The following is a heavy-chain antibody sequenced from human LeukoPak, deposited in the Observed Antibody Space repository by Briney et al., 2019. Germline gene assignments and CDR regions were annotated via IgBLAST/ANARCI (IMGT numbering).Heavy chain of an antibody. CDR3: AKDEFDVLLWFGENNPTDP. Sequence: GRSLRLSCAASGFTFDDYAMHWVRQAPGKGLEWVSLISGDGGSTYYADSVKGRFTISRDNSKNSLYLQMNSLRTEDTALYYCAKDEFDVLLWFGENNPTDPWGQGTLVTVSS. J-gene: IGHJ5*02. D-gene: IGHD3-10*01. CDR1: GFTFDDYA. CDR2: ISGDGGST. V-gene: IGHV3-43*02.